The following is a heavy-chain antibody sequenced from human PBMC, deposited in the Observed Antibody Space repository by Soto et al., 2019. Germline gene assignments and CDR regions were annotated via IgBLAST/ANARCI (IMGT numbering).Heavy chain of an antibody. CDR1: GGSISSSDFY. J-gene: IGHJ5*02. CDR3: AVVDSTGNWFDP. Sequence: QLQLQESGPGLLKPSETLSLTCTVSGGSISSSDFYWGWLRQTPGKGLELIGSMYYGGSTYYNPSLKSRVSISVDTSRNQFTLKLISVTAADTAVYYCAVVDSTGNWFDPWGEGVLVTVSS. CDR2: MYYGGST. V-gene: IGHV4-39*01. D-gene: IGHD6-25*01.